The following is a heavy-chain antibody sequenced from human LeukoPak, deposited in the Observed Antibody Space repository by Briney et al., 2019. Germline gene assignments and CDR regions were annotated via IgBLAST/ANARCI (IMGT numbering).Heavy chain of an antibody. CDR3: AKSWNYYDSSGDDALDI. Sequence: PGGSLRLSCAASGFTFSNYWMSWVRQAPGKGLEWVSAISGSGGSTYYADSVKGRFTISRDNSKNTLYLQMNSLRVEDTAVYYCAKSWNYYDSSGDDALDIWGQGTMVTVSS. V-gene: IGHV3-23*01. D-gene: IGHD3-22*01. J-gene: IGHJ3*02. CDR2: ISGSGGST. CDR1: GFTFSNYW.